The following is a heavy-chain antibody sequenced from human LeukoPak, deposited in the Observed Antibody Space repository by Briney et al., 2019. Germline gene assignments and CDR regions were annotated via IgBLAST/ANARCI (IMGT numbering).Heavy chain of an antibody. CDR2: IWYDGSNK. J-gene: IGHJ4*02. D-gene: IGHD4-17*01. CDR1: GFTFSRYG. V-gene: IGHV3-33*01. Sequence: GGSLRLSCAASGFTFSRYGMHWVRQAPAKGLEWVAVIWYDGSNKYYADSVKGRFTISRDNSKNTLYLQMNSLRAEDTAVYYCARDPDGDYGDLRDYWGQGTLVTVSS. CDR3: ARDPDGDYGDLRDY.